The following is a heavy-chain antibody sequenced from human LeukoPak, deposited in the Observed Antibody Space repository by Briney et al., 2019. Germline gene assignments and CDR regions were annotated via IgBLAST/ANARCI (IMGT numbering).Heavy chain of an antibody. CDR1: GGSISSGSYY. J-gene: IGHJ5*02. CDR3: ARSPVWWFDP. Sequence: PSQTLSLTCTVSGGSISSGSYYWSWLRQPAGKGLESIGRIYTSGSTNYNPSSKSRVTILVDPSKNQFSLKLSSVTAADTAVYYCARSPVWWFDPWGQGTLVTVSS. V-gene: IGHV4-61*02. CDR2: IYTSGST. D-gene: IGHD3-16*01.